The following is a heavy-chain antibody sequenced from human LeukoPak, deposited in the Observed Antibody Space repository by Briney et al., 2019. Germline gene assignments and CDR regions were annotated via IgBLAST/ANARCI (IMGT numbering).Heavy chain of an antibody. Sequence: GGSLRLSCTASGFTFSGAWMTWVRQAPGKGLEWVANIREDGTEKNYVDSVKGRFTISRDNAKNSLFLQMSNLRDDDTTIYYCARHVGISFWGQGTLVTVSS. D-gene: IGHD7-27*01. CDR3: ARHVGISF. V-gene: IGHV3-7*01. CDR1: GFTFSGAW. J-gene: IGHJ4*02. CDR2: IREDGTEK.